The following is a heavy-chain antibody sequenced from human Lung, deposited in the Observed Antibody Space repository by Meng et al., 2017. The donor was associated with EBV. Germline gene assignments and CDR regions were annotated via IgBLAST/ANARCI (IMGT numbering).Heavy chain of an antibody. CDR3: AREAYGWGTCALDY. D-gene: IGHD3-10*01. CDR1: GYTFTSYA. V-gene: IGHV1-3*01. Sequence: QVQLVQSGAEVKKPGASVKVSCEASGYTFTSYARHWVRQAPGQRLEWMGWINVANSNTKYSQKFQGRVTITRDTSARTAYMELSSLRSEDTAVYYCAREAYGWGTCALDYWGQGTLVTVSS. CDR2: INVANSNT. J-gene: IGHJ4*02.